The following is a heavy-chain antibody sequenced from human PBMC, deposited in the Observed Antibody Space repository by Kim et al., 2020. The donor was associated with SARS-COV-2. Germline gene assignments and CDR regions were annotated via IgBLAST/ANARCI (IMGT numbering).Heavy chain of an antibody. CDR1: EFNSNSYA. J-gene: IGHJ4*02. V-gene: IGHV3-23*01. CDR3: AKDHPAFGWPTFYC. CDR2: ITTYDGRT. Sequence: GGSLRLSCEAFEFNSNSYAMSWLRQAPGKGLEWVSAITTYDGRTYYARSVMGRFTISRDISKNTVYLQMNDLRAEDTALYYCAKDHPAFGWPTFYCWGQGTLVTVSS. D-gene: IGHD6-19*01.